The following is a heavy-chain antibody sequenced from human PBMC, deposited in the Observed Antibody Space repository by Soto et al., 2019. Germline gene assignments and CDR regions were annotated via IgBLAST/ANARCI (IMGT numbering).Heavy chain of an antibody. CDR2: ISGSGGST. J-gene: IGHJ4*02. CDR1: GFTFGSYA. CDR3: AKYYYDSSGYYS. V-gene: IGHV3-23*01. D-gene: IGHD3-22*01. Sequence: GGSLRLSCAASGFTFGSYAIIFVRQAPGKWLEWVSAISGSGGSTYYADSVKGRFTISRDNSKNTLYLQMNSLRAEDTAVYYCAKYYYDSSGYYSWGQGTLVTVSS.